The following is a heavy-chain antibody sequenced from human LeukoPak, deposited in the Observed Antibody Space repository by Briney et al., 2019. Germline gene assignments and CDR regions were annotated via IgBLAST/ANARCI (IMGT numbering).Heavy chain of an antibody. V-gene: IGHV4-59*01. CDR1: GGSINSYY. D-gene: IGHD3-16*01. Sequence: SETLSLTCTVSGGSINSYYWSWIRQPPGKGLEWIGYIYYSGSTNYNPSLKSRVTISVDTSKNQFTLKLSSVTAADTAVYYCARGRYGWLPFDYWGQGTLVTVSS. J-gene: IGHJ4*02. CDR3: ARGRYGWLPFDY. CDR2: IYYSGST.